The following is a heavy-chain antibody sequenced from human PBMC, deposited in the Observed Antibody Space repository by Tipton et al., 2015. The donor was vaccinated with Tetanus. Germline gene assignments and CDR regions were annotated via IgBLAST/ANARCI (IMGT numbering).Heavy chain of an antibody. J-gene: IGHJ6*02. CDR2: IKEDGSDT. D-gene: IGHD4-17*01. CDR3: AKDTAPKSYYYGMDV. Sequence: SLRLSCAASGFSITDSGLHWVRQAPGLRLEWVANIKEDGSDTQYVDYVKGRFTISRDSAKNSLDLQMDGLRVEDTAVYYCAKDTAPKSYYYGMDVWGQGTTVTVSS. V-gene: IGHV3-7*03. CDR1: GFSITDSG.